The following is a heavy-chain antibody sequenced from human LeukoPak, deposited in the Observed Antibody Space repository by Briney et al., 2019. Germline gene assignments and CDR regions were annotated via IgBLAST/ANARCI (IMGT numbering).Heavy chain of an antibody. Sequence: SETLSLTCTVSGGSISNYYWNWIRQPPGKGLEWIGYISYTGNINFNTSLASRVTMSIGTSRNHFSLNLRSVTAADTAVYYCARAAYCSGGTCYSGNFQDWGQGTLVTVSS. CDR3: ARAAYCSGGTCYSGNFQD. CDR1: GGSISNYY. CDR2: ISYTGNI. V-gene: IGHV4-59*01. D-gene: IGHD2-15*01. J-gene: IGHJ1*01.